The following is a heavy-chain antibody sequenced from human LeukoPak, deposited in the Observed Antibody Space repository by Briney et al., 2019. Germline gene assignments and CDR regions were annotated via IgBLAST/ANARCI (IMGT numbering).Heavy chain of an antibody. CDR3: ARAYPSGSYVDYFDY. CDR2: FYTSGST. Sequence: PSETLSLTCTVSGGSISSGNNYWSWIRQPAGKGLEWIGRFYTSGSTLYNPSLRSRVSILVDTSKNQFSLTLSYVTAADTAVYYCARAYPSGSYVDYFDYWGQGALVTVSS. V-gene: IGHV4-61*02. J-gene: IGHJ4*02. CDR1: GGSISSGNNY. D-gene: IGHD1-26*01.